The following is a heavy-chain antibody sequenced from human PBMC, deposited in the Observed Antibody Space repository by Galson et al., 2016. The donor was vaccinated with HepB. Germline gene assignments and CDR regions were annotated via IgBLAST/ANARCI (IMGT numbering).Heavy chain of an antibody. CDR3: ARSFRGYYVPDSVYMDV. D-gene: IGHD1-26*01. Sequence: SLRLSCAASGFSLSTYSMNWVRQAPGKGLEWVSYISSSSSTIYYADSVKGRFTISRDNAKNSLYLQMNSLRDEDTAVYYCARSFRGYYVPDSVYMDVWGKGTTVTVSS. J-gene: IGHJ6*03. V-gene: IGHV3-48*02. CDR2: ISSSSSTI. CDR1: GFSLSTYS.